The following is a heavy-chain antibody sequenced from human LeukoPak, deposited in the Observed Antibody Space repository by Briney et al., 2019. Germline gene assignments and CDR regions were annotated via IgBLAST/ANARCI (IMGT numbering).Heavy chain of an antibody. CDR1: GGSFSGYS. Sequence: SWETLSLTCAVYGGSFSGYSWTWIRQPPGKGLEWIGDINHGGGTNYNPSLKSRVTISVDTTKNQFSLQLSSVTAADTAAYYCAGGDTVMDAYDYWGQGTLVTVSS. J-gene: IGHJ4*02. V-gene: IGHV4-34*01. D-gene: IGHD5-18*01. CDR2: INHGGGT. CDR3: AGGDTVMDAYDY.